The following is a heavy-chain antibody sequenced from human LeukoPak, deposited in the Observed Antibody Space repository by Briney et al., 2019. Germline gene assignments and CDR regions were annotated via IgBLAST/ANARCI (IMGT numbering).Heavy chain of an antibody. CDR2: MNPNSGNT. Sequence: ASVKVSCKASGYTFTSYDINWVRQATGQGLEWMGWMNPNSGNTGYAQKFQGRVTVTRNTSISTAYMELSSLRSEDTAVYYCARGTFIVATVYYYYGMDVWGQGTTVTVSS. D-gene: IGHD5-12*01. CDR1: GYTFTSYD. J-gene: IGHJ6*02. V-gene: IGHV1-8*01. CDR3: ARGTFIVATVYYYYGMDV.